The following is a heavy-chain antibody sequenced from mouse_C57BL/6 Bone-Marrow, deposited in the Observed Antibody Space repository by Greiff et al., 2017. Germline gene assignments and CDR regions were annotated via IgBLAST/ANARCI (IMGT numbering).Heavy chain of an antibody. CDR1: GFTFSSYA. V-gene: IGHV5-4*01. Sequence: EVMLVGSGGGLVKPGGSLKLSCAASGFTFSSYAMSWVRQTPEKRLEWVATISDGGSYTYYPDNVKGRFTISRDNAKNNLYLQMSHLKSEDTAMYYCARDSYDGYYWYFDVWGTGTTVTVSS. D-gene: IGHD2-3*01. CDR2: ISDGGSYT. J-gene: IGHJ1*03. CDR3: ARDSYDGYYWYFDV.